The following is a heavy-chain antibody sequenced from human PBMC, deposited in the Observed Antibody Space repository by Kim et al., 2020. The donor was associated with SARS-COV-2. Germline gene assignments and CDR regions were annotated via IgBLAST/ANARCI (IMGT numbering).Heavy chain of an antibody. CDR2: IYYSGST. CDR1: GGSINNYY. Sequence: SETLSLTCTVSGGSINNYYWSWIRQPPGQGLEWIGYIYYSGSTNYNPSLKSRVNISVDTSKNQFSLSLSSVTAADTAVYYCARWGSGSYPLPDYWGQGTLVTVSS. CDR3: ARWGSGSYPLPDY. D-gene: IGHD3-10*01. V-gene: IGHV4-59*01. J-gene: IGHJ4*02.